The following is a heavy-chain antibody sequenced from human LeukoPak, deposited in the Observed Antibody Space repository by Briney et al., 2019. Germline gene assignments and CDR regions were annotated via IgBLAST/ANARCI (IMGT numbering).Heavy chain of an antibody. D-gene: IGHD4-17*01. J-gene: IGHJ4*02. V-gene: IGHV1-46*01. CDR2: INPSGGST. CDR3: ARDDYGDYRGGVKYYFDY. Sequence: ASVKVSCKASGYTFTSYYMHWVRQAPGQGLEWMGIINPSGGSTSYAQKFQGRVTMTRDTSTSTVYMELSSLRSEDTAVYYCARDDYGDYRGGVKYYFDYWGQGTLVTVSS. CDR1: GYTFTSYY.